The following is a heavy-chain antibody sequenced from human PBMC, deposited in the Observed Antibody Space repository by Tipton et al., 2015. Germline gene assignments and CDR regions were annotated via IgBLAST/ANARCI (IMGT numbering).Heavy chain of an antibody. CDR1: GYNFTTYW. V-gene: IGHV5-51*01. CDR3: ARHVSFYYDTHGSDALDI. D-gene: IGHD3-22*01. Sequence: VQLVQSGAEVRKPGDSLKISCQTSGYNFTTYWIAWVRQMPGKGLEWMGIIYPGDSHTRYNPSFQGQVTISADKSISTAYLHWSSLKASDTAIYYCARHVSFYYDTHGSDALDIWAQGTMVTVSS. J-gene: IGHJ3*02. CDR2: IYPGDSHT.